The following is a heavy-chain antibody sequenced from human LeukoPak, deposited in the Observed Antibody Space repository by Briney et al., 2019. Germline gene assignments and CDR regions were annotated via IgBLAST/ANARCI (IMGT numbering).Heavy chain of an antibody. CDR2: IYYSGST. Sequence: SETLSLTCTVSGGSISSGGYYWSWIRQHPGKGLEWLGYIYYSGSTYYNPSLKSRVTISLDTSKNQFSLKLSSVTAADTAVYYCASGRMDWFDPWGQGTLVTVSS. CDR1: GGSISSGGYY. J-gene: IGHJ5*02. V-gene: IGHV4-31*03. D-gene: IGHD1-14*01. CDR3: ASGRMDWFDP.